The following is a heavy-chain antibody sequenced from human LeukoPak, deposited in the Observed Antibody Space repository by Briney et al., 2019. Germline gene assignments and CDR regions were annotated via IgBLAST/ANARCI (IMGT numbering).Heavy chain of an antibody. CDR1: GASISSITNY. J-gene: IGHJ4*02. CDR2: IFYSGVT. CDR3: ARGIVVVPTATGYFDY. Sequence: PSETLSLTCSVSGASISSITNYWGWIRQAPGKGLEWIGSIFYSGVTYYNPSLKGRVTISVDTSKNQFSLKVRSVTAADTAVYYCARGIVVVPTATGYFDYWGQGTLVTVSS. V-gene: IGHV4-39*02. D-gene: IGHD2-2*01.